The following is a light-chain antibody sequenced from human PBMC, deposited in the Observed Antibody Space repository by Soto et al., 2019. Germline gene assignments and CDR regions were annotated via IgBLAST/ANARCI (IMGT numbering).Light chain of an antibody. CDR3: TSYVGNDIWV. J-gene: IGLJ3*02. V-gene: IGLV2-8*01. Sequence: QSALTQPPSASGSPARSVTISCTGTSSDVGAYKYVSWYQQYPGKAPKLMIYEVTKRPSGVPDRFSGSKSGNTASLTVSGLQAEDEADYYCTSYVGNDIWVFGGGTKLTVL. CDR2: EVT. CDR1: SSDVGAYKY.